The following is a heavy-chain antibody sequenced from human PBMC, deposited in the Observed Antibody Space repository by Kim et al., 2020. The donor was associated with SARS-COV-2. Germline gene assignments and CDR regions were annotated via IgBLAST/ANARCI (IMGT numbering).Heavy chain of an antibody. CDR2: ISGSGGST. CDR1: GFTFSSYA. V-gene: IGHV3-23*01. CDR3: AKDHTVCSGGSCYYDYYGMDV. D-gene: IGHD2-15*01. Sequence: GGSLRLSCAASGFTFSSYAMSWVRQAPGKGLEWVSAISGSGGSTYYADSVKGRFTISRDNSKNTLYLQMNSLRAEDTAVYYCAKDHTVCSGGSCYYDYYGMDVWGQGTTVTVSS. J-gene: IGHJ6*02.